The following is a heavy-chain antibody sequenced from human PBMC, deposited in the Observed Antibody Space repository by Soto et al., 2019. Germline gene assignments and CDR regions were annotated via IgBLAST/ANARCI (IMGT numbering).Heavy chain of an antibody. CDR3: ATGTIFGVVMDPFDY. D-gene: IGHD3-3*01. J-gene: IGHJ4*02. V-gene: IGHV3-48*03. CDR1: GFTFSSYE. Sequence: PWGSLRLSCAASGFTFSSYEMNWVRQAPGKGLEWVSYISSSGSTIYYADSVKGRFTISRDNAKNSLYLQMNSLRAEDTAVYYCATGTIFGVVMDPFDYWGQGTLVTVSS. CDR2: ISSSGSTI.